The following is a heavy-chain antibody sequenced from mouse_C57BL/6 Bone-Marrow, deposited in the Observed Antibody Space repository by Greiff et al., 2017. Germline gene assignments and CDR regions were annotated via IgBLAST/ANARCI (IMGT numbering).Heavy chain of an antibody. Sequence: QVQLQQSDAELVKPGASVKISCKVSGYTFTDHTIHWMKQRPEQGLEWIGYIYPRDGSTKYNEKFKGKATLTADKSSSTAYMQLNSLTSEDSSVYFCARWGRIYGYDGGFDYWGQGTTLTVSS. CDR1: GYTFTDHT. V-gene: IGHV1-78*01. J-gene: IGHJ2*01. CDR2: IYPRDGST. D-gene: IGHD2-2*01. CDR3: ARWGRIYGYDGGFDY.